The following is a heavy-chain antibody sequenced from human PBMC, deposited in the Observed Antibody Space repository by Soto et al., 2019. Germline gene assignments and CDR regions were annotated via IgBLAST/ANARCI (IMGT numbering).Heavy chain of an antibody. D-gene: IGHD1-7*01. CDR1: GFTFSTYW. V-gene: IGHV3-74*01. CDR2: INNDGSNT. CDR3: ARDPLIGTTDYGLDV. J-gene: IGHJ6*02. Sequence: EVQLVESGGGLVQPGGSLRLSCAASGFTFSTYWMHWVRQPPGKGLVWVSRINNDGSNTAYADSVKGRFTISRDNAQSTLYLQMNSMRSEDTAVYYCARDPLIGTTDYGLDVWVQGTKVSVSS.